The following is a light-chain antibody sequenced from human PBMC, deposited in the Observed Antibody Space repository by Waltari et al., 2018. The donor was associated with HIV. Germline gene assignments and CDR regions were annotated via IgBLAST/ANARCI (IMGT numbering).Light chain of an antibody. CDR1: QSIGSW. V-gene: IGKV1-5*03. Sequence: DIQMTKSPSTLSASVGDRAPITCRASQSIGSWLAWYQQKPGKAPKLLIYKASSLESGVPSRFSGSGSGTEFTLTISSLQPDDFAGYYCQQYNNYPLTFGGGTKVEIK. J-gene: IGKJ4*01. CDR2: KAS. CDR3: QQYNNYPLT.